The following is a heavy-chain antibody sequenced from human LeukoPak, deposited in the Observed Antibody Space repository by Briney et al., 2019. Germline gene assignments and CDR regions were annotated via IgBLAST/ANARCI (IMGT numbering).Heavy chain of an antibody. CDR2: ISSSGSTI. CDR3: ARDRVEGSGSYSQPFDY. J-gene: IGHJ4*02. Sequence: PGGSLRLSCAASGFTFSSYEMNWVRQAPGKGLEWVSYISSSGSTIYYADSVKGRFTISRDNAKNSLYLQMDSLRPEDTAVYYCARDRVEGSGSYSQPFDYWGQGTLVTVSS. D-gene: IGHD3-10*01. CDR1: GFTFSSYE. V-gene: IGHV3-48*03.